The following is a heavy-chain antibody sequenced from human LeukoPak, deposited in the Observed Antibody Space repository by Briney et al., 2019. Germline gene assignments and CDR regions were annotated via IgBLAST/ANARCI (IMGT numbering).Heavy chain of an antibody. Sequence: GGSLRLSCAASGFTFSSYAMSWVRQAPGKGLEWVSAISGSGGSTYYADSVKGRFTISRDNSKNTLYLQMNSLRAEDTAVYYCAKGVRRHDSSGYLIPTPFDYWGQGTLVTVSS. J-gene: IGHJ4*02. D-gene: IGHD3-22*01. V-gene: IGHV3-23*01. CDR2: ISGSGGST. CDR1: GFTFSSYA. CDR3: AKGVRRHDSSGYLIPTPFDY.